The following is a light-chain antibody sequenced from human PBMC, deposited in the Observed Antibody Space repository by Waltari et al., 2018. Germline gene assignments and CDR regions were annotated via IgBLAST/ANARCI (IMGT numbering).Light chain of an antibody. CDR3: QQYGSSVLYT. J-gene: IGKJ2*01. CDR2: GAS. Sequence: IVLTQSPGTLSLSPGESATLSCRASQTLSKNYLAWYQQKPGQAPRLLIYGASSRAAGIPDRFSGSGSVTYFTLTISRLEPDDFAMYYCQQYGSSVLYTFGQGTKLEIK. V-gene: IGKV3-20*01. CDR1: QTLSKNY.